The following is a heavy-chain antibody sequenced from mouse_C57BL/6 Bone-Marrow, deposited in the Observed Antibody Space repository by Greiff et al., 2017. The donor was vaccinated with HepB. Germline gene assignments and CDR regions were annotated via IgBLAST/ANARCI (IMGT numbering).Heavy chain of an antibody. D-gene: IGHD1-1*01. V-gene: IGHV1-19*01. CDR1: GYTFTDYY. CDR3: AREMDYYGSRDY. J-gene: IGHJ2*01. Sequence: EVQRVESGPVLVKPGASVKMSCKASGYTFTDYYMNWVKQSHGKSLEWIGVINPYNGGTSYNQKFKGKATLTVDKSSSTAYMELNSLTSEDSAVYYCAREMDYYGSRDYWGQGTTLTVSS. CDR2: INPYNGGT.